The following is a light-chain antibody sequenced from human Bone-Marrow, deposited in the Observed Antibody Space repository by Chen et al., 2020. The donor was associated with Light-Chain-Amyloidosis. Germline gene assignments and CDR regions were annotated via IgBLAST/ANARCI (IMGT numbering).Light chain of an antibody. CDR3: QQRSSWPPT. CDR2: DAT. CDR1: QSVGAY. J-gene: IGKJ2*01. Sequence: EVVLSQSPATLSLSPGERATLSCRASQSVGAYLAWYQHKPGLAPRLLIYDATDRATSIPARFSGSGSGTDFTLTISSLEPEDFATYFCQQRSSWPPTFGLGTKLEIK. V-gene: IGKV3-11*01.